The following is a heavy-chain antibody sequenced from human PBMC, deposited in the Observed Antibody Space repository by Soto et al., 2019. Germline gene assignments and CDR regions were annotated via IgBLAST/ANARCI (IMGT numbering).Heavy chain of an antibody. CDR1: GFIFSDHY. CDR3: ARATTVTDY. J-gene: IGHJ4*02. V-gene: IGHV3-72*01. D-gene: IGHD4-17*01. CDR2: TRNKANSHTT. Sequence: EVQLVESGGGLVQPVGSLRLSCAASGFIFSDHYMDWVRQAPGKGLEWVGRTRNKANSHTTEYAASVKGRFTISRDDSKNSLYLQMNSLKIEDTAVYYCARATTVTDYWGQGTLVTVSS.